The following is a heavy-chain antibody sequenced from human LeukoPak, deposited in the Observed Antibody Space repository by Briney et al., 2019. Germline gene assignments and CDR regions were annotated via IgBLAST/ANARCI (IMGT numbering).Heavy chain of an antibody. CDR1: GGSISSGGYY. J-gene: IGHJ6*03. CDR3: ARWASSGYYTGYYYYYYMDV. Sequence: SETLSLTCTVSGGSISSGGYYWSWIRQHPGKGLEWIGYIYYSGSTYYNPSLKSRLTISVDTSKNQFSLKLSSVTAADTAVYYCARWASSGYYTGYYYYYYMDVWGKGTTVTVSS. V-gene: IGHV4-31*03. CDR2: IYYSGST. D-gene: IGHD3-22*01.